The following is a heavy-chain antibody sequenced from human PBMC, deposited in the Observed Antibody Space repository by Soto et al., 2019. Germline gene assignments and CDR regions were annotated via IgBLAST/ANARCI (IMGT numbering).Heavy chain of an antibody. CDR2: MNPNSGNT. CDR3: ARGYCSSTSCRLEYFAY. V-gene: IGHV1-8*01. J-gene: IGHJ4*02. CDR1: GYTFTSYD. Sequence: QVQLVQSGAEVKKPGASVKVSCKASGYTFTSYDINWVRQATGQGLEWMGWMNPNSGNTGYAQKFQGRVTMTRNTSISTAYMELSSLRSEDTAVYYCARGYCSSTSCRLEYFAYWGQGTLVTVSS. D-gene: IGHD2-2*01.